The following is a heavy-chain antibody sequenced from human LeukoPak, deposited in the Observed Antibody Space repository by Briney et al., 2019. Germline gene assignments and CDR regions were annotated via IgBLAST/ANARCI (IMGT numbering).Heavy chain of an antibody. CDR2: ISGSGGST. J-gene: IGHJ4*02. CDR3: AKDELQMVYAN. Sequence: GGSLRLSCAASGFTFSSYAMSWARQAPGKGLEWVSAISGSGGSTYYADSVKGRFTISRDNSKNTLYLQMNSLRAEDTAVYYCAKDELQMVYANWGQGTLVTVSS. CDR1: GFTFSSYA. D-gene: IGHD2-8*01. V-gene: IGHV3-23*01.